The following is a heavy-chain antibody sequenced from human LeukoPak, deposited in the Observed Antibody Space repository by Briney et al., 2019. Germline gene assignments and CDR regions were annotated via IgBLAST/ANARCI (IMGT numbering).Heavy chain of an antibody. J-gene: IGHJ4*02. Sequence: GGSLRLSCAASGFTFSNAWMSWVRQAPGKGLEWVSAISGSGGSTYYADSVKGRFTISRDNSKNTLYLQMNSLRAEDTAVYYCARWFGEFVWDYWGQGTLVTVSS. CDR2: ISGSGGST. CDR1: GFTFSNAW. D-gene: IGHD3-10*01. V-gene: IGHV3-23*01. CDR3: ARWFGEFVWDY.